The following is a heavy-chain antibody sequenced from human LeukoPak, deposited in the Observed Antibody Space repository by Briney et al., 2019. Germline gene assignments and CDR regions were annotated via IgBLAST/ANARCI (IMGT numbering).Heavy chain of an antibody. J-gene: IGHJ3*02. Sequence: GGSLRLSCAASGFSFSTCGMHWVRQAPGKGLEWVAVIWYDGSNKYYADSVKGRFTISRDNSKNTLYLQMNSLRAEDTAVYYCARGQWDLLSAFDIWGQGTLVTVSS. CDR3: ARGQWDLLSAFDI. CDR1: GFSFSTCG. D-gene: IGHD1-26*01. CDR2: IWYDGSNK. V-gene: IGHV3-33*01.